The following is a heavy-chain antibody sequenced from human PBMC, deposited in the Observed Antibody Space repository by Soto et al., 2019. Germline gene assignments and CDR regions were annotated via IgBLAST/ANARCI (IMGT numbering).Heavy chain of an antibody. D-gene: IGHD6-6*01. V-gene: IGHV1-69*06. CDR2: IIPIFGTA. CDR3: ARDFGPAPNSSST. Sequence: SVKVSCKASGGTFSSYAISWVRQAPGQGLEWMGGIIPIFGTANYAQKFQGRVTITADKSTSTAYMELSSLRSEDTAVYYCARDFGPAPNSSSTWGQGTLVTVSS. J-gene: IGHJ5*02. CDR1: GGTFSSYA.